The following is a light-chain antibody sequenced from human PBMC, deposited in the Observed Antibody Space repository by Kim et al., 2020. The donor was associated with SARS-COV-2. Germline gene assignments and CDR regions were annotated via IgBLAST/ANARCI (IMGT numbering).Light chain of an antibody. V-gene: IGKV1-12*01. CDR1: QGVSSY. Sequence: DIQMTQSPSSVSASVGDRVTITCRASQGVSSYLAWYQQKPEKAPKLLIYAASTLQSGVPSRFSGSGSGTDFTLTISGLQPEDSATYYCQQANSFPITFGQGTRLEIK. CDR2: AAS. J-gene: IGKJ5*01. CDR3: QQANSFPIT.